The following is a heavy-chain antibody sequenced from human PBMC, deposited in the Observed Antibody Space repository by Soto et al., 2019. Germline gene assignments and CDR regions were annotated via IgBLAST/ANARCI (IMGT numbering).Heavy chain of an antibody. J-gene: IGHJ6*02. V-gene: IGHV4-59*01. CDR3: ARDRKLELPGNYYYYGMDV. D-gene: IGHD1-7*01. CDR1: GGSIRDYF. Sequence: SETLSLTCSVSGGSIRDYFWTWIRQSPGRGLEWIGYISSCGTVKYNSSLKSRVTISLDRSSNQFSLKLSSVTAADTAVYFCARDRKLELPGNYYYYGMDVWGQGTTVTVSS. CDR2: ISSCGTV.